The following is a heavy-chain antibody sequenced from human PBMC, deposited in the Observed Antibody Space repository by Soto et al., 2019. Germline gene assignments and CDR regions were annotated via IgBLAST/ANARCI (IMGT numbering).Heavy chain of an antibody. CDR2: INPNSGGT. Sequence: ASVKVSCKASGYTFTGYYMHWVRQAPGQGLEWMGWINPNSGGTNYAQKFQGRVTMTRDTSISTAYMELSRLRSDDTAVYYCARDLDSYYYYGMDVWGQGTTVTVSS. D-gene: IGHD3-9*01. CDR3: ARDLDSYYYYGMDV. V-gene: IGHV1-2*02. J-gene: IGHJ6*02. CDR1: GYTFTGYY.